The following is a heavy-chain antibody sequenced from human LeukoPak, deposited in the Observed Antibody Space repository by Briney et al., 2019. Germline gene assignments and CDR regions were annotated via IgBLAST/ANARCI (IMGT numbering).Heavy chain of an antibody. CDR1: GYSISSYY. CDR3: ARDKAPGGKRWFDP. D-gene: IGHD4-23*01. Sequence: SETLSLTCTVSGYSISSYYWSWIRQPPGKGLEWIGYITYSGSTDYNPSLRSRVTISVDTSKNQFSLKLSSVTAADMGVYYCARDKAPGGKRWFDPLGQGALVTVSS. J-gene: IGHJ5*02. V-gene: IGHV4-59*01. CDR2: ITYSGST.